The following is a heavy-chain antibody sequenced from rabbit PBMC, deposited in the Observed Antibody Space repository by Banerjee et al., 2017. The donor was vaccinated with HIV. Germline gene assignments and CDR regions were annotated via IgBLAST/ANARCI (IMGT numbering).Heavy chain of an antibody. D-gene: IGHD1-1*01. V-gene: IGHV1S47*01. CDR3: ARGIYYFDL. J-gene: IGHJ4*01. Sequence: QEQLVESGGGLVQPGGSLKLSCKASGFDFSSIAMCWVRQAPGKGLEWIGCIYNGDGSTYYASWAKGRFTITRSTSLNTVTLQMTSLTAADTATYFCARGIYYFDLWGQGTLVTVS. CDR2: IYNGDGST. CDR1: GFDFSSIA.